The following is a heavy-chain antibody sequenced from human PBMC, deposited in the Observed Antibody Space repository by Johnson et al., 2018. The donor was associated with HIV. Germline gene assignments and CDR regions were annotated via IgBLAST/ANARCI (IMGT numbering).Heavy chain of an antibody. CDR1: EFTFGSFT. V-gene: IGHV3-30-3*01. CDR3: AKDGYSSSWYPYAFDI. CDR2: ISYDASNK. Sequence: HVQLVESGGGVVQPGRSLTLYCAASEFTFGSFTMHWVRQAPGKGLEWVAVISYDASNKYYADSLKGRFTISRDNSKNTLYLQMNSLRAEDTALYYCAKDGYSSSWYPYAFDIWGQGTMVTVSS. D-gene: IGHD6-13*01. J-gene: IGHJ3*02.